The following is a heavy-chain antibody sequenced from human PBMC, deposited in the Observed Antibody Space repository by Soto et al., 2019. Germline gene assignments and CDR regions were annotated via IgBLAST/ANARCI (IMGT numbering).Heavy chain of an antibody. D-gene: IGHD6-19*01. CDR3: ARVECSSGWYSLDY. CDR2: ISAYNGNT. J-gene: IGHJ4*02. Sequence: ASVKISCKTSGYTFTTYGISWLRQAPGQGLEWMGWISAYNGNTNYAQKLQGRVTMTTDTSTSTAYMELRSLRSDDTAVYYCARVECSSGWYSLDYWGQGTLVTVSS. V-gene: IGHV1-18*01. CDR1: GYTFTTYG.